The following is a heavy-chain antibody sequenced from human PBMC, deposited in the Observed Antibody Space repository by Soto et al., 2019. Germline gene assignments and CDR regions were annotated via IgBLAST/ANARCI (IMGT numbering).Heavy chain of an antibody. CDR1: GGSISSGGYY. V-gene: IGHV4-31*03. D-gene: IGHD3-22*01. CDR3: ARGYGRYYYDSSGYPPLGY. CDR2: IYYSGST. Sequence: SETLSLTCTVSGGSISSGGYYWSWIRQHPGKGLEWIGYIYYSGSTYYNPSLKSRVTISVDTSKNQFSLKLSSVTAADTAVYYCARGYGRYYYDSSGYPPLGYWGQGTLVTVSS. J-gene: IGHJ4*02.